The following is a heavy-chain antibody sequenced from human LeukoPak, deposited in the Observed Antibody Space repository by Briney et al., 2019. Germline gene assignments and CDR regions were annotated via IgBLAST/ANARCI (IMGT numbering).Heavy chain of an antibody. V-gene: IGHV1-18*01. Sequence: ASVKVSCKASGYSFTMYGISWVRQAPGQGLEWMGWISGFNAYTNCAQKLQGRVTMTTDTSTSTAYMEVRGLRSDDTAVYYCARDHWSHYYGSGGENYFDPWGQGTLVTVSS. CDR2: ISGFNAYT. CDR1: GYSFTMYG. CDR3: ARDHWSHYYGSGGENYFDP. J-gene: IGHJ5*02. D-gene: IGHD3-10*01.